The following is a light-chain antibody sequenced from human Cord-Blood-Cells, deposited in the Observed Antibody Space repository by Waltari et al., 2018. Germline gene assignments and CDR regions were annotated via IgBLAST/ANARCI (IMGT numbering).Light chain of an antibody. CDR3: SSYTSSSTYV. J-gene: IGLJ1*01. Sequence: QSALTQPASVSGSPGQSITISCTGTSSDVGGYNYVSWYQQHPGKAPKPMIYEVSNGPSGVFHRFAGPKSGNTAPRTCSGLQAEDEADYYCSSYTSSSTYVFGTGTKVTVL. V-gene: IGLV2-14*01. CDR1: SSDVGGYNY. CDR2: EVS.